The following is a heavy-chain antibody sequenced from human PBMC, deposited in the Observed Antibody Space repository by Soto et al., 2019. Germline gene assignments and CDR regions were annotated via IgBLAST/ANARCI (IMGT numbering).Heavy chain of an antibody. CDR3: ARVRAGLITILGVASDYYYGMDV. CDR2: IIPIFGTA. V-gene: IGHV1-69*01. D-gene: IGHD3-3*01. CDR1: GGTFSSYA. Sequence: QVQLVQSGAEVKKPGSSVKVSCKASGGTFSSYAISWVRQAPGQGLEWMGGIIPIFGTANYAQKFQGRVTITADESTSTAYMELSSLRSEDTAVYYCARVRAGLITILGVASDYYYGMDVWGQGTTVTVSS. J-gene: IGHJ6*02.